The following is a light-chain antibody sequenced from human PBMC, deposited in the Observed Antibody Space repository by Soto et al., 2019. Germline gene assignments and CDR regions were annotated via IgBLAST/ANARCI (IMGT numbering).Light chain of an antibody. J-gene: IGKJ1*01. CDR1: QSISNY. V-gene: IGKV1-39*01. Sequence: DIQMTQSPSSLSASVGDRVTITCRASQSISNYLKWYQQKPGKAPKLLIYGASSLQSGVPSRFSGSGSGTDFTLTISSLQPEDFATYYCEQSYSTRWTFGQGTKVEIK. CDR3: EQSYSTRWT. CDR2: GAS.